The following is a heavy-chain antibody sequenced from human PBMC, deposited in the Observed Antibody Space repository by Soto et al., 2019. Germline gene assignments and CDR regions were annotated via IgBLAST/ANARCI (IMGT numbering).Heavy chain of an antibody. CDR1: GYSFTSYW. J-gene: IGHJ4*02. D-gene: IGHD6-19*01. Sequence: GESLKISCKGSGYSFTSYWISWVRQMPGKGLEWMGRIDPSDSYTNYSPSFQGHVTISADKSISTAYLQWSSLKASDTAMYYCASRTTEDGWMFDYWGQGTLVTVSS. CDR3: ASRTTEDGWMFDY. V-gene: IGHV5-10-1*01. CDR2: IDPSDSYT.